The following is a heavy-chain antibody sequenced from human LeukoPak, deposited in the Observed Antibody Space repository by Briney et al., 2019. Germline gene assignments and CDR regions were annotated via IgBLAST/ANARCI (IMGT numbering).Heavy chain of an antibody. J-gene: IGHJ4*02. CDR1: GGSFSSYY. V-gene: IGHV4-34*01. Sequence: SETLSLTCAVYGGSFSSYYWSWVRQPPGKGLEWVGAIYLRGNTNYNPSFESRVSISVDEAKTQLSLRLESVTAADTPVYYCASGTITTVSDTRGPRTLVTVSS. CDR2: IYLRGNT. D-gene: IGHD4-17*01. CDR3: ASGTITTVSDT.